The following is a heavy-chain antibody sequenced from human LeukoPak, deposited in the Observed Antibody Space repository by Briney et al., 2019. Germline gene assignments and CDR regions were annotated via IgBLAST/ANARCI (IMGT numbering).Heavy chain of an antibody. D-gene: IGHD3/OR15-3a*01. Sequence: SETLSLTCTVSGGSISSYYWSWIRQPPGKGLEWIGYIYHSGSTYYNPSLKSRVTISVDRSKNQFSLKLSSVTAADTAVYYCARDDSTRGLYDYWGQGTLVTVSS. CDR1: GGSISSYY. CDR2: IYHSGST. V-gene: IGHV4-59*12. J-gene: IGHJ4*02. CDR3: ARDDSTRGLYDY.